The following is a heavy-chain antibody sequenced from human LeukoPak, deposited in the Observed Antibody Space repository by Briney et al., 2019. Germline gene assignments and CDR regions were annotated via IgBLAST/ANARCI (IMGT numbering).Heavy chain of an antibody. CDR3: AKSVVPAVLGY. CDR1: GFTFSSYA. Sequence: GGSLRLSCAASGFTFSSYAMSWVRQAPGKGLEWVSAISGSGGSTYYADSVEGRFTISRDNSKNTLYQQMNSLRAEDTAVYYCAKSVVPAVLGYWGQGTLVTVSS. J-gene: IGHJ4*02. CDR2: ISGSGGST. V-gene: IGHV3-23*01. D-gene: IGHD2-2*01.